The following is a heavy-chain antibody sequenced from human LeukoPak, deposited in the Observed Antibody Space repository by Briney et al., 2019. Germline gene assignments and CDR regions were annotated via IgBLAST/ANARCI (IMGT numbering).Heavy chain of an antibody. J-gene: IGHJ4*02. CDR1: GFIISYNY. Sequence: PGGSLRLSCVVSGFIISYNYMSLGRQPPEKLLEWVSVIYSAGDSYYGDAVKGRFIISKDNSKITVYLQMNRLRPEDTAVYYCASHYCSAGSCYFDGWGQGTLVTVSS. CDR2: IYSAGDS. V-gene: IGHV3-53*01. D-gene: IGHD2-8*02. CDR3: ASHYCSAGSCYFDG.